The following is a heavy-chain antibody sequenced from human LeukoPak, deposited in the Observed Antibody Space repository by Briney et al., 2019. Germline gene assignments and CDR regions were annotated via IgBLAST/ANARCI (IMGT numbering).Heavy chain of an antibody. J-gene: IGHJ4*02. V-gene: IGHV3-23*01. D-gene: IGHD1-1*01. CDR1: GFSFRKYA. CDR3: AKASCVSNADAVW. CDR2: LRGGGET. Sequence: GGSLRLSCVASGFSFRKYAMRWVRQAPEGGPGWVLSLRGGGETFYADSVKGRFTLSRDDSRNTFYLQLNNLRVEDTAIYYCAKASCVSNADAVWGGQGTRVTVSS.